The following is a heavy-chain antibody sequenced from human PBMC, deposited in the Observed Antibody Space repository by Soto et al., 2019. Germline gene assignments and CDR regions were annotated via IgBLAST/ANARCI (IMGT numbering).Heavy chain of an antibody. J-gene: IGHJ6*03. CDR2: ISAYNGNT. CDR1: GYTFTSYG. Sequence: ASVKVSCKASGYTFTSYGISWVRQAPGQGLEWMGWISAYNGNTNYAQKLQGRVTMTTDTSTSTAYMELRSLRSDDTAVYYCARSRGEDFWSGYYKYYYYYMDVWGKGTTVTVSS. D-gene: IGHD3-3*01. V-gene: IGHV1-18*01. CDR3: ARSRGEDFWSGYYKYYYYYMDV.